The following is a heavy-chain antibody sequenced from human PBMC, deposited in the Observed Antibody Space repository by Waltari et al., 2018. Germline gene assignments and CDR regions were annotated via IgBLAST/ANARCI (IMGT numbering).Heavy chain of an antibody. D-gene: IGHD3-3*01. CDR2: VYSTGDT. Sequence: QVQLYESGPGLVRPSGTLSLTCSVSGDSLTDKFWSWIRQSPGRGLEWIGYVYSTGDTNYRASLRSRVTISVDTSKNQFSLRLTSMTPADTAVYYCARFHGENPFFLDSWGQGTLVTVSS. J-gene: IGHJ5*02. CDR1: GDSLTDKF. CDR3: ARFHGENPFFLDS. V-gene: IGHV4-59*01.